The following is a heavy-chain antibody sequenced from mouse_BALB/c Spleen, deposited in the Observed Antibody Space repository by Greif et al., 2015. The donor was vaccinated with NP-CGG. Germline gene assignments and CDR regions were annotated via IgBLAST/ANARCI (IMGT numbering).Heavy chain of an antibody. D-gene: IGHD1-1*01. CDR2: ISSGGSYT. J-gene: IGHJ4*01. CDR3: ARLITTDYAMDY. Sequence: EVKVVESGGDLVKPGGSLKLSCAASGFTFSSYGMSWVRQTPDKRLEWVATISSGGSYTYYPDSVKGRFTISRDNAKNTLYLQMSSLKSEDTAMYYCARLITTDYAMDYWGQGTSVTVSS. V-gene: IGHV5-6*01. CDR1: GFTFSSYG.